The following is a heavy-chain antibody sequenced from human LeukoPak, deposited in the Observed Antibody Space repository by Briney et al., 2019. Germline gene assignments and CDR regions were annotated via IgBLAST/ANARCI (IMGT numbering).Heavy chain of an antibody. CDR2: LLDSVNT. V-gene: IGHV4-59*11. J-gene: IGHJ4*02. Sequence: SGTLSLTCTVSGGSISSHYWSWLRPPPGKGLEWIAYLLDSVNTKDNPSLSSRLTLSADTSKNQFSLRLSSVTAADTAIYYCATIKRGSIYGYFDFWDQGIKVTVSS. CDR1: GGSISSHY. D-gene: IGHD5-18*01. CDR3: ATIKRGSIYGYFDF.